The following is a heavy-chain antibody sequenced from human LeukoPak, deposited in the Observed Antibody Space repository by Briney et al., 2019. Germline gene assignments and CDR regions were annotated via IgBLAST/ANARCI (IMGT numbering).Heavy chain of an antibody. Sequence: SETLSLTCTVSGGSISSSSYYWGWIRQPPGKGLEWIGSIYYSGGTYYNPSLKSRVSISVDTSKNQFSLKLTSVTAADTAVYYCTRVRGGSVWGQGTTVTVSS. J-gene: IGHJ6*02. CDR2: IYYSGGT. D-gene: IGHD3-10*01. V-gene: IGHV4-39*07. CDR1: GGSISSSSYY. CDR3: TRVRGGSV.